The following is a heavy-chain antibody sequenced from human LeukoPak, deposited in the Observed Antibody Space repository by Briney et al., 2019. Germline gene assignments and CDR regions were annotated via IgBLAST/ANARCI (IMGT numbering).Heavy chain of an antibody. CDR2: IYYSGST. J-gene: IGHJ4*02. V-gene: IGHV4-61*08. D-gene: IGHD3-16*01. Sequence: SETLSLTCTVSGGSLKNGVYSWGWIRRPPGKGLEWIGYIYYSGSTNYNPSLKSRVTISVDTSKKQFSLKLSSVTAADTAVYYCAGEGDYFDYWGQGTLVTVSS. CDR3: AGEGDYFDY. CDR1: GGSLKNGVYS.